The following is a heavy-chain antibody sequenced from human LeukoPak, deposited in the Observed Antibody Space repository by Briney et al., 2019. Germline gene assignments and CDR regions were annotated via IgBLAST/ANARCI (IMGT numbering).Heavy chain of an antibody. CDR2: MSYDGSNK. Sequence: GGSLRLSCAASGFTFSSYAMSWVRQAPGKGLEWVAVMSYDGSNKYYADSMKGRFTISRDNSKNSLHLQMNSLRAEDTAVYYCATYSSLNRREFQYWGQGTLLTVSS. D-gene: IGHD3-22*01. CDR1: GFTFSSYA. V-gene: IGHV3-30-3*01. J-gene: IGHJ1*01. CDR3: ATYSSLNRREFQY.